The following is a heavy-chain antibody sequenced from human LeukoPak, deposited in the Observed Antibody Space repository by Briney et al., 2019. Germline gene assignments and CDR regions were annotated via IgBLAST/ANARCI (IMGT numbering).Heavy chain of an antibody. V-gene: IGHV3-23*01. J-gene: IGHJ6*03. CDR2: ISGSGDRT. CDR1: GGYISNYF. CDR3: AKGSIVGATSYYYMDA. Sequence: PSETLSLTCTVSGGYISNYFWSWIRQPPGKGLEWVSGISGSGDRTYYADSVKGRFSISRDKSKNTLYVQMNSLRAEDTAVYYCAKGSIVGATSYYYMDAWGKGTTVTISS. D-gene: IGHD1-26*01.